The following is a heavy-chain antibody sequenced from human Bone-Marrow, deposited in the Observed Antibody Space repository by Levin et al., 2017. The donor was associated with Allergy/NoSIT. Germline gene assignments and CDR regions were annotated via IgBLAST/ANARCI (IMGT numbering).Heavy chain of an antibody. V-gene: IGHV3-30*18. D-gene: IGHD6-13*01. CDR2: ISFDGGAI. CDR1: GFTFSSYG. CDR3: AKAWGAISWSFDY. J-gene: IGHJ4*02. Sequence: SCAASGFTFSSYGVHWVRQAPGKGLEWVALISFDGGAIHYADSLKGRFSISRDNSKNTVYLEMNSLRVEDTALYYCAKAWGAISWSFDYWGQGTLVTVSS.